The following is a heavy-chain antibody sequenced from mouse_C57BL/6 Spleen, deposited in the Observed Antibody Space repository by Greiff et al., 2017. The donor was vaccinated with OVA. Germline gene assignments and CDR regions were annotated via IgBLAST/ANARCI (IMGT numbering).Heavy chain of an antibody. CDR1: GYSITSGYY. J-gene: IGHJ2*01. Sequence: EVKLVESGPGLVKPSQSLSLTCSVTGYSITSGYYWNWIRQFPGNKLEWMGYISYDGSNNYNPSLKNRISITRDTSKNQFFLKLNSVTTEDTATYYCARDYGYDYFDYWGQGTTLTVSS. CDR2: ISYDGSN. V-gene: IGHV3-6*01. D-gene: IGHD2-2*01. CDR3: ARDYGYDYFDY.